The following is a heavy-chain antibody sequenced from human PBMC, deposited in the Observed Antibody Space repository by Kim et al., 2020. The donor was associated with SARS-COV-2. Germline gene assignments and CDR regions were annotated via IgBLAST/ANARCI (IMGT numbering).Heavy chain of an antibody. CDR3: AKDGRNDYHKLYWYFDL. V-gene: IGHV3-23*01. CDR2: ISGSGGST. D-gene: IGHD4-17*01. CDR1: GFTFSSYA. J-gene: IGHJ2*01. Sequence: GGSLRLSCAASGFTFSSYAMSWVRQAPGKGLEWVSAISGSGGSTYYADSVKGRFTISRDNSKNTLYMQMNSLRAEDTAVYYCAKDGRNDYHKLYWYFDLWGRGTLVTVSS.